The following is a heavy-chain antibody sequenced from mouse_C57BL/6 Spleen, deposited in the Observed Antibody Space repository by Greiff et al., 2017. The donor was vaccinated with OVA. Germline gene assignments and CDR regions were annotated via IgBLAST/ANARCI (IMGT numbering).Heavy chain of an antibody. CDR1: GYAFTNYL. V-gene: IGHV1-54*01. CDR3: ARAAQAWLAY. J-gene: IGHJ3*01. CDR2: INPGRGGT. Sequence: VQLQQSGAELVRPGTSVKVSCKASGYAFTNYLIEWVKQRPGQGLEWIGVINPGRGGTNYTEKFKGKATLTADKSSSTAYMQLSSLTSEDSAVYFCARAAQAWLAYWGQGTLVTVSA. D-gene: IGHD3-2*02.